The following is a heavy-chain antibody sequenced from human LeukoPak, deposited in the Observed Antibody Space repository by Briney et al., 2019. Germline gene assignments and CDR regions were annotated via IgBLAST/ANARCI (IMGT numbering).Heavy chain of an antibody. CDR2: IKQDGSEK. Sequence: GGSLRLSCAASGFTFDDYGMSWVRQAPGKGLEWVANIKQDGSEKYYVDSVKGRFTISRDNAKNSLYLQMNSLRAEDTAVYYCARESSPPPYYYDSSGYYYAYYFDYWGQGTLVTVSS. CDR1: GFTFDDYG. V-gene: IGHV3-7*01. D-gene: IGHD3-22*01. J-gene: IGHJ4*02. CDR3: ARESSPPPYYYDSSGYYYAYYFDY.